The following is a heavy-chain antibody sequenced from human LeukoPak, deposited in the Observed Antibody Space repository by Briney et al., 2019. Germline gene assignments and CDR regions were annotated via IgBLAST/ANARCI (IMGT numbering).Heavy chain of an antibody. CDR2: IYYSGST. J-gene: IGHJ5*02. Sequence: PSETLSLTCTVSGGYISSGDYYWSWIRQPPGKGLEWIGYIYYSGSTYYNPSLKSRVIISVDTSKNQFSLRLSSVTAADTAVYYCARDRGYCSGGSCLDNWFDPWGQGTLVTVSS. V-gene: IGHV4-30-4*01. CDR3: ARDRGYCSGGSCLDNWFDP. D-gene: IGHD2-15*01. CDR1: GGYISSGDYY.